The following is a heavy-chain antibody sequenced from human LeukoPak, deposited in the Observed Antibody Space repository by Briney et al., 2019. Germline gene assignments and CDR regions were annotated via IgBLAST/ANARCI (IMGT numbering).Heavy chain of an antibody. CDR1: GYTFTGYY. CDR2: INPNSGDT. CDR3: ARDYCSSTSCLFDY. V-gene: IGHV1-2*06. Sequence: ASVKVSCKASGYTFTGYYMHWVRQAPGQGLEWMGRINPNSGDTNYAQKFQGRVTMTRDTSISTAYMELSRLTSDDTAVYYCARDYCSSTSCLFDYWGQGTLATVSS. D-gene: IGHD2-2*01. J-gene: IGHJ4*02.